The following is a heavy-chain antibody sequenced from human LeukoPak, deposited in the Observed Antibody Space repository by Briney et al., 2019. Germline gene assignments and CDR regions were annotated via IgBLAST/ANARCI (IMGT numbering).Heavy chain of an antibody. CDR1: GYTFTSYG. J-gene: IGHJ4*02. CDR2: IDAYSGNT. CDR3: ARDLSILIDY. V-gene: IGHV1-18*01. Sequence: GASVKVSCKASGYTFTSYGISWVRQAPGQGLEWMGWIDAYSGNTNYAQNLLGRVTLTSDTSTTTAFMELRNLRYDDTAVYYCARDLSILIDYWGQGTLVTVSS.